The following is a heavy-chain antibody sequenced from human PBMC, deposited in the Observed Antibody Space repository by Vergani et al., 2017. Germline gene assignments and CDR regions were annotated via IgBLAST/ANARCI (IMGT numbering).Heavy chain of an antibody. CDR3: ARHWEVQGGEHYYYYGKDV. V-gene: IGHV5-51*01. CDR2: IYPGDSDT. J-gene: IGHJ6*02. D-gene: IGHD3-10*01. CDR1: GYSFTSYW. Sequence: EVQLVQSGAEVKKPGESLKISCKGSGYSFTSYWIGWVRQMPGKGLEWMGIIYPGDSDTRYSPSFQGQVTISADKSISTAYLQWSSLKASDTAMYYCARHWEVQGGEHYYYYGKDVWDQGTTVTVSS.